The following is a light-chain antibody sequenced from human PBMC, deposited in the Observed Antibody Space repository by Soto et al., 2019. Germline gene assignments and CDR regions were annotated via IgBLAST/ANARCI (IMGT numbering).Light chain of an antibody. J-gene: IGLJ2*01. CDR1: KLGDKY. Sequence: SSELTQPPSVSVSPGQTASMTCSGDKLGDKYACWYQQKPGQSPVLVIYQNSKRPSGIPERFSGSNSGNTATLTISGTQAMDEADYYCQAWGSSTVVFGGGTQQTVL. CDR3: QAWGSSTVV. V-gene: IGLV3-1*01. CDR2: QNS.